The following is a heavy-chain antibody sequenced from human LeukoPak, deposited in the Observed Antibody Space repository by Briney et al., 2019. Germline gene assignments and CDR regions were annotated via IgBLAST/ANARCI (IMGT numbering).Heavy chain of an antibody. CDR1: GFTFSSYA. V-gene: IGHV3-23*01. CDR3: AKAPSDYYDSSEGYYFDY. D-gene: IGHD3-22*01. Sequence: SGGSLRLSCAASGFTFSSYAMSWVRQAPGKGLEWVSAISGSGGSTYYADSVKGRFTISRDNSKNTLYLQMNSLRAEHTAVYYCAKAPSDYYDSSEGYYFDYWGQGTLVTVSS. J-gene: IGHJ4*02. CDR2: ISGSGGST.